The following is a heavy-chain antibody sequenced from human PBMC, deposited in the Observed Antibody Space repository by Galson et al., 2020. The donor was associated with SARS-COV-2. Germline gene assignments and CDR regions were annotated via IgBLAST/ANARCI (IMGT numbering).Heavy chain of an antibody. CDR1: GFTFSSYW. V-gene: IGHV3-74*01. CDR3: ARVGSGWGYYYYGMDV. J-gene: IGHJ6*02. CDR2: INSDGSST. Sequence: GGSLRLSCAASGFTFSSYWMHWVRQAPGKGLVWVSRINSDGSSTSYADSVKGRFTISRDNAKNTLYLQMNSLRAEDTAVYYCARVGSGWGYYYYGMDVWGQGTTVTVSS. D-gene: IGHD6-19*01.